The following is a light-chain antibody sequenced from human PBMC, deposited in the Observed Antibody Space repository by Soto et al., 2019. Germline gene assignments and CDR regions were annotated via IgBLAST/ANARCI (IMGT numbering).Light chain of an antibody. J-gene: IGKJ2*01. Sequence: IHMTQSPSSLSASVGDRVTITCRASQRITTYLNWYQRKPGKAPKLLISTAATLQGGVPSRFSGSGSGTDFTLTITTLQPEDFATYFCQQSYSTPYTFGQGTKLEIK. CDR2: TAA. CDR1: QRITTY. V-gene: IGKV1-39*01. CDR3: QQSYSTPYT.